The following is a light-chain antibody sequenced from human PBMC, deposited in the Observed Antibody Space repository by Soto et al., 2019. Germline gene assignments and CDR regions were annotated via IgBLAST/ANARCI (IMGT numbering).Light chain of an antibody. CDR2: KAS. Sequence: DNQLTQSPSSISASVGDRVTITCRASQAVNSWLAWFQQKPGMAPKLLIYKASSLESGVPSRFSGGGIGTEFSLSISSLQPDDFATYYCQQYSTYPYIFGQGTKVDIK. CDR3: QQYSTYPYI. V-gene: IGKV1-5*03. CDR1: QAVNSW. J-gene: IGKJ2*01.